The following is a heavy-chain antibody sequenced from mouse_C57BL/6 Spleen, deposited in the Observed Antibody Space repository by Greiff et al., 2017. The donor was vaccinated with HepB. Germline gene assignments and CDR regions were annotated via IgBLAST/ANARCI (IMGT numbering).Heavy chain of an antibody. J-gene: IGHJ1*03. D-gene: IGHD4-1*01. CDR3: ARTGTGYFDV. CDR1: GYTFTSYW. CDR2: IDPSDSYT. V-gene: IGHV1-50*01. Sequence: VQLKQSGAELVKPGASVKLSCKASGYTFTSYWMQWVKQRPGQGLEWIGEIDPSDSYTNYNQKFKGKATWTVDTSSSTAYMQLSSLTSEDSAVYYCARTGTGYFDVWGTGTTVTVSS.